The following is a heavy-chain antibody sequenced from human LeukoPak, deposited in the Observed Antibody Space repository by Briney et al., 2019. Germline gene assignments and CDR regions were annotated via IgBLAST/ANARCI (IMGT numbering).Heavy chain of an antibody. CDR3: VSSTNPYYYYMDV. D-gene: IGHD2-2*01. CDR1: GGTFSSYA. J-gene: IGHJ6*03. V-gene: IGHV1-69*05. CDR2: IIPIFGTA. Sequence: GASVKVSCKASGGTFSSYAISWVRQAPGQGLEWMGGIIPIFGTANYAQKFQGRVTITTDESTSTAYMELSSLRSEDTAVYYCVSSTNPYYYYMDVWGKGTTVTVSS.